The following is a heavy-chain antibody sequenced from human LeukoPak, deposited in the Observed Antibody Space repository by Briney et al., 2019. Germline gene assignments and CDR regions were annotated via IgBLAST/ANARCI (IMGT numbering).Heavy chain of an antibody. CDR3: ARGGVTMIEPDAFYI. Sequence: ASVKVSCKASGYTFTSYYMHWVRQPPGQGLEWMGIINPSGGSTSYAQKFQGRVTMTRDMSTSTVYMELSSLRSEDTAVYYCARGGVTMIEPDAFYIWNQAPMVTVSS. D-gene: IGHD3-22*01. CDR2: INPSGGST. V-gene: IGHV1-46*01. J-gene: IGHJ3*02. CDR1: GYTFTSYY.